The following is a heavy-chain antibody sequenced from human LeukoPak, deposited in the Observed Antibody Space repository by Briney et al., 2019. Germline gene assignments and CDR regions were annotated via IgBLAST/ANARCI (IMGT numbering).Heavy chain of an antibody. Sequence: GGSLRLSCAASGFTFSSYEMDWVRQAPGRGLEWVSYISSSGSTIYYADSVRGRFTISRDNAENSLYLQMNSLRAEDTAVYYCARPYSSSSDYWGQGTLVTVSS. CDR1: GFTFSSYE. CDR2: ISSSGSTI. J-gene: IGHJ4*02. D-gene: IGHD6-6*01. CDR3: ARPYSSSSDY. V-gene: IGHV3-48*03.